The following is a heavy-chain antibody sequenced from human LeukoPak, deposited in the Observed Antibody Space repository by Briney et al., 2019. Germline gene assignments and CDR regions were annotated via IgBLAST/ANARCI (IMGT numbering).Heavy chain of an antibody. CDR2: IYSGEST. CDR1: GFSVSSNY. CDR3: ARATLDT. Sequence: GGSLSLSCAASGFSVSSNYISWVRQAPGKGLEWVSVIYSGESTKYADSVKARFTISRDNSKNTVYLQMNSLRAEDTAVYYCARATLDTWGQGTLVTVSS. J-gene: IGHJ5*02. V-gene: IGHV3-53*01.